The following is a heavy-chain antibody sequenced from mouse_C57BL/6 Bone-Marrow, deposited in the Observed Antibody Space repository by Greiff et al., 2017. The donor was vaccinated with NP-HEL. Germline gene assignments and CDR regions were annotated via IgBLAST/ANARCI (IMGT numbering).Heavy chain of an antibody. D-gene: IGHD1-1*01. Sequence: EVQLVESGGGLVQPKGSLKLSCAASGFSFNTYAMNWVRQAPGKGLEWVARIRSKSNNYATYYADSVKDRFTISSADSESMLYLQMNNLKTEDTAMYYCVRHDGKGCYYYAMDYWGQGTSVTVSS. CDR3: VRHDGKGCYYYAMDY. CDR1: GFSFNTYA. V-gene: IGHV10-1*01. CDR2: IRSKSNNYAT. J-gene: IGHJ4*01.